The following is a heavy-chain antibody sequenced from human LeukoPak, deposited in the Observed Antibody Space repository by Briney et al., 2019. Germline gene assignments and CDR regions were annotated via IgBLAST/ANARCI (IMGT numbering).Heavy chain of an antibody. D-gene: IGHD6-19*01. CDR1: GGSFSGYY. V-gene: IGHV4-34*01. CDR2: INHSGST. Sequence: SETLSLTCAVYGGSFSGYYWSWIPQPPGKGLEWIGEINHSGSTNYNPSLKSRVTISVDTSKNQFSLKLSSVTAADTAVYYCARAGYSSGPFDYWGQGTLVTVSS. J-gene: IGHJ4*02. CDR3: ARAGYSSGPFDY.